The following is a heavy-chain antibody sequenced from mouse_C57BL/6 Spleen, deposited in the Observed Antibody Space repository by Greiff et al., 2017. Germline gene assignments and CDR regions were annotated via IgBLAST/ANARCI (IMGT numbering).Heavy chain of an antibody. CDR3: ARIQVPWNYYAMDY. J-gene: IGHJ4*01. CDR2: IDPSDSYT. D-gene: IGHD3-2*02. V-gene: IGHV1-69*01. CDR1: GYTFTSYW. Sequence: QVQLQQPGAELVMPGASVKLSCKASGYTFTSYWMHWVKQRPGQGLEWIGEIDPSDSYTNYNQKFKGKSTLTVDKSSSTAYMQLSSLTSEDSAVYYCARIQVPWNYYAMDYWGQGTSVTVSS.